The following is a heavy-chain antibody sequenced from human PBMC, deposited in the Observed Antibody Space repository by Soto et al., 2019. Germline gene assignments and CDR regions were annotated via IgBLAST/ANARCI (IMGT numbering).Heavy chain of an antibody. V-gene: IGHV1-69*13. CDR3: ARDQGVPTARQGYCSSTSCYCPFLY. J-gene: IGHJ4*02. CDR2: IIPIFGTA. Sequence: SVKVSCKASGGTFSSYAISWVRQAPGQGLEWMGGIIPIFGTANYAQKFQGRVTITADESTSTAYMELSSLRSEDTAVYYCARDQGVPTARQGYCSSTSCYCPFLYWGQGTLVTVSS. D-gene: IGHD2-2*01. CDR1: GGTFSSYA.